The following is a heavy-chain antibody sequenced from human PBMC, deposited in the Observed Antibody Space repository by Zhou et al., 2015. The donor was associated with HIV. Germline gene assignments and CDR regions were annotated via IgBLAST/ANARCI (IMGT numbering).Heavy chain of an antibody. J-gene: IGHJ4*02. Sequence: QVQLVQSGAEVKKPGSSVKVSYKASGGTFSNYAINWVRQAPGQGLEWMGGITPIFGTSDYAQKFQGRVTITADESTTTAYMELSSLRSEDTAVYYCLFDSSVEWGQGTLVTVSS. V-gene: IGHV1-69*01. D-gene: IGHD3-22*01. CDR3: LFDSSVE. CDR1: GGTFSNYA. CDR2: ITPIFGTS.